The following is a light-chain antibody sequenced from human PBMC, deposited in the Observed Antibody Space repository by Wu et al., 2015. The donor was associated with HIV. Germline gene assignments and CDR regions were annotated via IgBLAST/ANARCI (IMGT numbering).Light chain of an antibody. CDR2: GAS. CDR1: QSVSSSS. V-gene: IGKV3-20*01. CDR3: QQYSRSPLT. J-gene: IGKJ4*01. Sequence: EIVLTQSPGTLSLSPGERATLSCRASQSVSSSSLAWYQQKPGQSPRLLIYGASSRATGVPDRFSGSGSGTDFTLTISRLEPEDFAVYYCQQYSRSPLTFGGRDRRWRSN.